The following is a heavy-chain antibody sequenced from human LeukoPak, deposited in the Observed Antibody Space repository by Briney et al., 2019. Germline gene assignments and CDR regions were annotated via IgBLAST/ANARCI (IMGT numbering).Heavy chain of an antibody. Sequence: PSETLSLTCNVSGDSISSDYWSWIRQPPGKSLEWIGFIFYSGTTNYNPSLQSRVTISVDTSKNQFSLELSSVTTADTAVYYCARQGSGYSPFDYWGQGTLVTVSS. CDR1: GDSISSDY. J-gene: IGHJ4*02. CDR3: ARQGSGYSPFDY. D-gene: IGHD3-22*01. V-gene: IGHV4-59*01. CDR2: IFYSGTT.